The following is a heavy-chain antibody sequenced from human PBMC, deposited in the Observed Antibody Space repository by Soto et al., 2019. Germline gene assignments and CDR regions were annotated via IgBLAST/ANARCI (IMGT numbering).Heavy chain of an antibody. Sequence: SVKVSCKASGGTFSSYAIIWVRQAPGQGLEWMGGIIPIFGTANYAQKFQGRVTITADESTSTAYMELSSLRSEDTAVYYCARGRPYCTNQCWFDPWGQGTLVTVSS. J-gene: IGHJ5*02. V-gene: IGHV1-69*13. D-gene: IGHD2-8*01. CDR3: ARGRPYCTNQCWFDP. CDR2: IIPIFGTA. CDR1: GGTFSSYA.